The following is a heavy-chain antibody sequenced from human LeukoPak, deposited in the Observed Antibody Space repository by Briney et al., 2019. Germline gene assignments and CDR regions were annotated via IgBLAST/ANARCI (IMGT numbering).Heavy chain of an antibody. CDR3: AKDIRAVACASRAFDI. CDR1: GFTFDDYA. J-gene: IGHJ3*02. V-gene: IGHV3-9*03. Sequence: GRSLRLSCAASGFTFDDYAMHWVRQAPGKGLEWVSGISWNSGSIGYADSVKGRFTISRDNAKNSLYLQMNSLRAEDMALYYCAKDIRAVACASRAFDIWGQGTMVTVSS. D-gene: IGHD6-19*01. CDR2: ISWNSGSI.